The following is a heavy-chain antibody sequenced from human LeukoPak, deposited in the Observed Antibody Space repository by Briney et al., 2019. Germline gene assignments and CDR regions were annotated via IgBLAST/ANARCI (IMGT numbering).Heavy chain of an antibody. CDR3: ARASHRASLLKTYYVDY. Sequence: GGSLRLSCAASGFTFSSYSMNWVRQAPGKGLEWVSYISSSSSTIYYADSVKGRFTISRDNAKNSLHLQMNSLRAEDTAVYYCARASHRASLLKTYYVDYWGQGTLVTVSS. V-gene: IGHV3-48*01. D-gene: IGHD2-2*01. CDR2: ISSSSSTI. CDR1: GFTFSSYS. J-gene: IGHJ4*02.